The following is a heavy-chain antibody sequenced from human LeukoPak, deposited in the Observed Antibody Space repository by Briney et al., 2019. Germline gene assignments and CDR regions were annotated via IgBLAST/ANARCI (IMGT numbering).Heavy chain of an antibody. D-gene: IGHD6-19*01. V-gene: IGHV1-18*01. CDR1: GYTFNSYG. CDR2: ISAYNGNT. CDR3: ARVEYSSGWYWFDP. J-gene: IGHJ5*02. Sequence: ASVKVSCKATGYTFNSYGISWVRQVPGQGLEWMGWISAYNGNTNYAQKLQGRVTMTTDTSTSTAYMELRSLRSDDTAAYYCARVEYSSGWYWFDPWGQGTLVTVSS.